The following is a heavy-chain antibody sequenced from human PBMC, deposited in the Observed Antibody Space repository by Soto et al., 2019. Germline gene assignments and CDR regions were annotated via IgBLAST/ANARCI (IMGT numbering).Heavy chain of an antibody. D-gene: IGHD3-3*01. CDR2: ISYDGSNK. V-gene: IGHV3-30*18. CDR1: GFTFSSYG. J-gene: IGHJ4*02. CDR3: AKPYDFWSGIDY. Sequence: PGGSLRLSCAASGFTFSSYGMHRVRQAPGKGLEWVAVISYDGSNKYYADSVKGRFTISRDNSKNTLYLQMNSLRAEDTAVYYCAKPYDFWSGIDYWGQGTLVTVSS.